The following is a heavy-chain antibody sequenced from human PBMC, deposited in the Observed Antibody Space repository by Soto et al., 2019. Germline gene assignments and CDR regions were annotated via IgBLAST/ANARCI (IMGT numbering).Heavy chain of an antibody. CDR1: GYPLTGYY. Sequence: GXSVKVSCNASGYPLTGYYMHWVRQAPGQGLEWMGWINPNSGGTNYAQKFQGWVTMTRDTSISTAYMELSRLRSDDTAVYYCARGKTITIFGVVITRYYGMDVWGQGTTVTVSS. CDR3: ARGKTITIFGVVITRYYGMDV. D-gene: IGHD3-3*01. CDR2: INPNSGGT. V-gene: IGHV1-2*04. J-gene: IGHJ6*02.